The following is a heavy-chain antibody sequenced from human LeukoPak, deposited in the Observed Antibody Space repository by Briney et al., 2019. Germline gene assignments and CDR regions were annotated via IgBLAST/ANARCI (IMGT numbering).Heavy chain of an antibody. CDR2: ISSSGSGDNT. V-gene: IGHV3-23*01. CDR3: AKEGVVVTTTPFDY. CDR1: GVTLSTYA. Sequence: PGGSLRLSCAASGVTLSTYAMSWARQAPGKGLEWVSGISSSGSGDNTYYADSVKGRFTISRDNSKNTLYLQMNSLRAEDTAVYYCAKEGVVVTTTPFDYWGQGTLVTVSS. J-gene: IGHJ4*02. D-gene: IGHD3-22*01.